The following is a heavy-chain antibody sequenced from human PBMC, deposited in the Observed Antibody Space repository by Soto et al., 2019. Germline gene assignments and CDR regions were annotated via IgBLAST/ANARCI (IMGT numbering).Heavy chain of an antibody. D-gene: IGHD5-18*01. V-gene: IGHV4-31*03. CDR2: IYYTGSA. Sequence: PSETLSLPCSVSGGSISSGAYYWSWIRHAAGKGLEWIGYIYYTGSAYYSPSLKSRVTISLDTSRDQFSLKLTSVTVADTAVYYCARTGYIYGSDAYDIWGRGTLVTVSS. J-gene: IGHJ3*02. CDR3: ARTGYIYGSDAYDI. CDR1: GGSISSGAYY.